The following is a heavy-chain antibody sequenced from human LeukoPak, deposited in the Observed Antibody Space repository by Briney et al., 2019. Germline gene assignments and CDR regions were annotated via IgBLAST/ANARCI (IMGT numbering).Heavy chain of an antibody. D-gene: IGHD3-10*02. CDR1: GFSVSSHY. Sequence: GGSLRLSCAASGFSVSSHYMNWVRQAPGKGLEWVSYISSSGSTIYYADSVKGRFTISRDNAKNSLYLQMNSLRAEDTAVYYCAELGITMIGGVWGKGTTVTISS. V-gene: IGHV3-48*03. J-gene: IGHJ6*04. CDR2: ISSSGSTI. CDR3: AELGITMIGGV.